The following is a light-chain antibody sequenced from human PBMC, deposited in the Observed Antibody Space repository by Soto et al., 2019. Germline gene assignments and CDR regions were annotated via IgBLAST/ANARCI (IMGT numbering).Light chain of an antibody. CDR2: DVT. J-gene: IGLJ1*01. CDR3: SSYTSTSTYV. CDR1: SSDVGGYNY. Sequence: QSLLTQPASVSGSPGQSITISCTGTSSDVGGYNYVSWYQQHPGKAPKLMIYDVTYQPSGVSNRFSGSKSGTTASLTLSGLQAEDEADYYCSSYTSTSTYVFGTGTKSPS. V-gene: IGLV2-14*01.